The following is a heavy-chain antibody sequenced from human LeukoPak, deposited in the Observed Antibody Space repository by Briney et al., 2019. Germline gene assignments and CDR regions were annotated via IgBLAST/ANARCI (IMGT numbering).Heavy chain of an antibody. CDR1: GGSISSSSYY. J-gene: IGHJ4*02. V-gene: IGHV4-39*01. CDR3: ARHPGRYSYGIDY. D-gene: IGHD5-18*01. Sequence: SETLSLTCTVSGGSISSSSYYWGWIRQPPGKGLEWIGSIYYSGSTYYNPSLKSRVTISVDTSKNQFSLKLSSVTAADTAVYYCARHPGRYSYGIDYWGQGTLVTVSS. CDR2: IYYSGST.